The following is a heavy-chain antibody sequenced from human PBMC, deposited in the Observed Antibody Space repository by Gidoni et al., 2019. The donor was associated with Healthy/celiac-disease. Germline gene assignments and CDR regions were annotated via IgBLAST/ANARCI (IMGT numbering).Heavy chain of an antibody. D-gene: IGHD6-13*01. J-gene: IGHJ6*02. CDR1: GGSFSVYY. CDR3: ARDSIAAAGRAYYYGMDV. V-gene: IGHV4-34*01. Sequence: QVQLQPEAAGLVTPSETLYLTCAAYGGSFSVYYCSWIRKPPGKVLQWIGELHHSGSTNYNPSIKSRVTISVETSKNMFSRTLSSVTAAETAVYYCARDSIAAAGRAYYYGMDVWGQGTTVTVS. CDR2: LHHSGST.